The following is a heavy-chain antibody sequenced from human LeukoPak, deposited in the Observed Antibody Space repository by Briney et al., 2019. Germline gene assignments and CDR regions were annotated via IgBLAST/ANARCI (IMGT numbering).Heavy chain of an antibody. CDR2: IYHSGST. CDR1: GGSIRSGGYY. CDR3: ARGPTYYYDSSGYDY. V-gene: IGHV4-30-2*01. D-gene: IGHD3-22*01. Sequence: PSETLSLTCAVSGGSIRSGGYYWSWIRQPPGKGLEWIGYIYHSGSTYYNPSLKSRVTISVDRPKNQFSLKLSSVTAADTAVYYCARGPTYYYDSSGYDYWGQGTLVTVSS. J-gene: IGHJ4*02.